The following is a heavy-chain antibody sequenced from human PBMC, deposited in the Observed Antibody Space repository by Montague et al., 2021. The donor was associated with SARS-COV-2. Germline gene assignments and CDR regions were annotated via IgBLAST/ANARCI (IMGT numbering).Heavy chain of an antibody. Sequence: SETLSLTCTVSGGSITGYYWSWLRRSPGKGLEWIAYIYDSEAVNYNPSLGSRVTISTDTSKNQLSLKVNSVTAADTAVYYCVRDHPYGGPRGAYDIWGQGTVVTVSS. CDR2: IYDSEAV. D-gene: IGHD4-23*01. CDR3: VRDHPYGGPRGAYDI. V-gene: IGHV4-59*01. J-gene: IGHJ3*02. CDR1: GGSITGYY.